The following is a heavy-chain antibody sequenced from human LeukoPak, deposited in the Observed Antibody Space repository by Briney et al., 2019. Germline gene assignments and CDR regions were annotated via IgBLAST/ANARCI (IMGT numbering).Heavy chain of an antibody. V-gene: IGHV4-39*01. Sequence: SETLSLTCTVSGGSFGSTSYYWGWIRQPPGKGLEWIVNIYHTGSTYYNPSLKSRVTISVDTSANQFSLKLSSVTAADTAVYYCARGGWYFHYWGQGTLVTVSS. CDR1: GGSFGSTSYY. CDR3: ARGGWYFHY. D-gene: IGHD6-19*01. CDR2: IYHTGST. J-gene: IGHJ4*02.